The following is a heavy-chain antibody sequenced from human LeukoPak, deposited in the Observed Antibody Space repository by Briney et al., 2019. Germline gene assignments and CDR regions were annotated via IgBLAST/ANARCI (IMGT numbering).Heavy chain of an antibody. J-gene: IGHJ4*02. CDR1: GFTFSNYG. V-gene: IGHV3-30*02. D-gene: IGHD2-2*01. CDR3: AIDYASRGDY. CDR2: IRYDGSDK. Sequence: GGSLRLSCAASGFTFSNYGMHWVRQAPGKGLEWVAFIRYDGSDKYYADSVKGRFTISRDNSKNTLYLQMNSLRAEDTAVYYCAIDYASRGDYWGQGTLVTVSS.